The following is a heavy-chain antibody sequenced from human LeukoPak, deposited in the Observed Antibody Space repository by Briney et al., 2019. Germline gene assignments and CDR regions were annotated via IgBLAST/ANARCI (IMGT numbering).Heavy chain of an antibody. Sequence: ASVKVSCKASGYTFTSYDINWVRQATGQGLEWMGWMNPNSGNTGYAQKFQGGVTITRNTSISTAYMELSSLRSEDTAVYYCARLIGYCSSTSCQDGWFDPWGQGTLVTVSS. CDR1: GYTFTSYD. CDR3: ARLIGYCSSTSCQDGWFDP. V-gene: IGHV1-8*03. CDR2: MNPNSGNT. J-gene: IGHJ5*02. D-gene: IGHD2-2*01.